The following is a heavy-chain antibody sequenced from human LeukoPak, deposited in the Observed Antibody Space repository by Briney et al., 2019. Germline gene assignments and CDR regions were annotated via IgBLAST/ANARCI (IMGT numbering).Heavy chain of an antibody. V-gene: IGHV3-23*01. D-gene: IGHD1-14*01. CDR2: IGSDSGGI. J-gene: IGHJ4*02. CDR3: AKYRTTNAPPRNFDY. CDR1: GFTFSSYA. Sequence: GGSLRLSCAASGFTFSSYAMSWVRQAPGKGLEWVSVIGSDSGGIVYADSVKGRFTISRDNSKNTLYLQMNSLRADDTAVYYCAKYRTTNAPPRNFDYWGQGTLVTVSS.